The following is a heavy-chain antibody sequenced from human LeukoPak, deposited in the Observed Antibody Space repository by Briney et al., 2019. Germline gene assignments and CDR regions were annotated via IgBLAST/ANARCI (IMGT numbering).Heavy chain of an antibody. Sequence: SETLSLTCTVSGDSISSSNYFWGWIRQPPGKGLEWVGNIYHSWNTFYNPSLKSRVTISADTSKNQFSLKLTFVTVADTAVYYCARQLYSSATVWGQGTTVIVTS. CDR1: GDSISSSNYF. CDR2: IYHSWNT. V-gene: IGHV4-39*01. D-gene: IGHD6-25*01. CDR3: ARQLYSSATV. J-gene: IGHJ6*02.